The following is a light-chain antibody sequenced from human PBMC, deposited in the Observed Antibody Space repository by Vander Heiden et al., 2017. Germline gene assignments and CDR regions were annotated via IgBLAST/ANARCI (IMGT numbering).Light chain of an antibody. CDR3: QQYDTYST. J-gene: IGKJ2*01. V-gene: IGKV1-5*03. Sequence: IQMTQSRSTLSASVGDRVTITCRASQSISSWLAWYQQKPGKAPKLLIYKASTLQSGVPSKFSGSGSGTEFTLTISSLQPDDSATYYCQQYDTYSTFGQGTKLEIK. CDR1: QSISSW. CDR2: KAS.